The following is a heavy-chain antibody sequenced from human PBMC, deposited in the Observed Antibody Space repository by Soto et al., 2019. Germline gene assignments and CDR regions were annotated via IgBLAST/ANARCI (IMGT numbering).Heavy chain of an antibody. CDR3: ARVITGVEDWFDP. Sequence: ASVKVSCKASGYTFTNFGVTWVRRAPGQGLEWMGWISAYTDTPNYAQKFQGRVTMTIDTSTSTDYMDLRSLTSDETAVYYCARVITGVEDWFDPWGQGNLVTVSS. D-gene: IGHD2-8*01. J-gene: IGHJ5*02. V-gene: IGHV1-18*01. CDR1: GYTFTNFG. CDR2: ISAYTDTP.